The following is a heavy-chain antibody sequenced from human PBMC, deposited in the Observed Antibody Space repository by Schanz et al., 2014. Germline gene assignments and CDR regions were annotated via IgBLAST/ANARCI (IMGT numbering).Heavy chain of an antibody. D-gene: IGHD6-13*01. V-gene: IGHV3-15*01. Sequence: VQLVESGGGLVQPGGSLRLSCAASGFTFSHYWLSWVRQAPGKGLEWVARIKSRIHGGTTDYAAPVKGRFTISRDDSKHTVYLQMDSLKTEDTALYYCTTAHYSSNYETLDYWGQGTLVTVSS. CDR2: IKSRIHGGTT. J-gene: IGHJ4*02. CDR3: TTAHYSSNYETLDY. CDR1: GFTFSHYW.